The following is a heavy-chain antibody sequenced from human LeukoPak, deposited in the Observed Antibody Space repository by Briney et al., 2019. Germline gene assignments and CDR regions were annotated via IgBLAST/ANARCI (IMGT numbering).Heavy chain of an antibody. CDR2: IWYDGSNK. CDR3: ARELAARRYFDY. J-gene: IGHJ4*02. V-gene: IGHV3-33*08. Sequence: GGSLRLSCAASGFTFSSSAMSWVRQAPGKGLEWVAVIWYDGSNKYYTDSVKGRFTISRDNSKNTLYLQMNSLRAEDTAVYYCARELAARRYFDYWGQGTLVTVSS. D-gene: IGHD6-6*01. CDR1: GFTFSSSA.